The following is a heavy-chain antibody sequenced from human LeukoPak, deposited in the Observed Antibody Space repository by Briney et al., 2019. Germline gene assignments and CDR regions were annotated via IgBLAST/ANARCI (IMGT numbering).Heavy chain of an antibody. CDR2: INSDGSST. J-gene: IGHJ4*02. CDR1: GFTFSSYW. D-gene: IGHD5-12*01. CDR3: ARDQALYSGYDQFDY. V-gene: IGHV3-74*01. Sequence: GGSLRLSCAASGFTFSSYWMHWVRQAPGKGLVWGSRINSDGSSTSYADSVKGRFTISRDNAKNTLYLQMNSLRAEDTAVYYCARDQALYSGYDQFDYWGQGTLVTVSS.